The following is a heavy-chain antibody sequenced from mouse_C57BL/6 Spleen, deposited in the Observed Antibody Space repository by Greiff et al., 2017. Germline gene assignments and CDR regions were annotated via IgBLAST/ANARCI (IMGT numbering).Heavy chain of an antibody. CDR1: GYTFTSYG. CDR3: ARSYDYDGNYAMDY. Sequence: VQLQQSGAELARPGASVKLSCKASGYTFTSYGISWVKQRTGPGLEWIGEIYPRSGNTYYNEKFKGKATLTADKSSSTAYMELRSLTSEDSAVYFCARSYDYDGNYAMDYWGQGTSVTVSS. V-gene: IGHV1-81*01. CDR2: IYPRSGNT. J-gene: IGHJ4*01. D-gene: IGHD2-4*01.